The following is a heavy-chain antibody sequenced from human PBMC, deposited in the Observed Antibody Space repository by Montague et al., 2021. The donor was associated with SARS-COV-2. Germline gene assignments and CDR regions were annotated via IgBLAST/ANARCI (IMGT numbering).Heavy chain of an antibody. J-gene: IGHJ4*02. CDR2: IYYTENT. Sequence: SESLSLTCTVSGRSISNSIYYWDWIRQPPGKGLEWIGSIYYTENTYYNPSLKSRVTISIDTSKNQFSLKLSSVTAADTAVYYCARPGSGYSYGSGAFDYWGQGTLVTVSS. CDR1: GRSISNSIYY. V-gene: IGHV4-39*01. CDR3: ARPGSGYSYGSGAFDY. D-gene: IGHD5-18*01.